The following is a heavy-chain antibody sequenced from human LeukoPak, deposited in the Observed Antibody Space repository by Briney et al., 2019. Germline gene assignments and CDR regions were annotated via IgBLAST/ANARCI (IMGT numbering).Heavy chain of an antibody. V-gene: IGHV4-39*01. J-gene: IGHJ4*02. D-gene: IGHD1-20*01. CDR1: GGSISSNGYY. CDR2: IYYSGST. Sequence: PSETLSLTCTVSGGSISSNGYYWGWSRQPPGKGLEWIGTIYYSGSTYYNPSLKSRVTISVDTSKNQFSLKLSSMTAADTAVYYCARWVITGTGDDWGQGTLVTVSS. CDR3: ARWVITGTGDD.